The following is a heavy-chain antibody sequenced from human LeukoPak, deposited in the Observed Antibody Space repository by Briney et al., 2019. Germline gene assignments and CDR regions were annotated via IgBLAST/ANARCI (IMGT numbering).Heavy chain of an antibody. Sequence: PVGSLRLSCAASGFTFDDYDMSWVRHAPGKGLEWGSGINWNGDSTGYADSVKGRFTISRDNAKNSLYLQMNSLRAEGTALYYCARRAYSSSWFVFDYWGQGTLVTVSS. CDR3: ARRAYSSSWFVFDY. V-gene: IGHV3-20*04. D-gene: IGHD6-13*01. J-gene: IGHJ4*02. CDR1: GFTFDDYD. CDR2: INWNGDST.